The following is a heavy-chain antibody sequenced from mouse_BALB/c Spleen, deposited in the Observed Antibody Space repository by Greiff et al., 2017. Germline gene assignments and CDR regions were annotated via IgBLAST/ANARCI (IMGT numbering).Heavy chain of an antibody. V-gene: IGHV5-9-4*01. J-gene: IGHJ4*01. CDR3: ARDKVDYAMDY. CDR1: GFTFSSYA. CDR2: ISSGGSYT. Sequence: EVMLVESGGGLVKPGGSLKLSCAASGFTFSSYAMSWVRQSPEKRLEWVAEISSGGSYTYYPDTVTGRFTISRDNAKNTLYLEMSSLRSEDTAMYYCARDKVDYAMDYWGQGTSVTVSS. D-gene: IGHD1-3*01.